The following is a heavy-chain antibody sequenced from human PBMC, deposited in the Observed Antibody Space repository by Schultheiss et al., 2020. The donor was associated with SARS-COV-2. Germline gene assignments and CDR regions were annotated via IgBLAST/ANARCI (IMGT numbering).Heavy chain of an antibody. CDR2: IYYSGST. V-gene: IGHV4-59*01. CDR1: GGSISSYY. Sequence: SQTLSLTCPVSGGSISSYYWSWIRQPPGKGLEWIGYIYYSGSTNYNPSLKSRVTISVDTSKNQFSLKLSSVTAADTAVYYCARDAKYCSSTSCYTGTWYFDLWGRGTLVTVSS. CDR3: ARDAKYCSSTSCYTGTWYFDL. J-gene: IGHJ2*01. D-gene: IGHD2-2*02.